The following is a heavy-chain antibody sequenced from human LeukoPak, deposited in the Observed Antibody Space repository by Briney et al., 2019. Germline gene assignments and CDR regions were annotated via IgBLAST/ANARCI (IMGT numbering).Heavy chain of an antibody. D-gene: IGHD4-17*01. CDR3: ARVHGDYIDY. Sequence: SETLSLTCTVSGSSISSYSWSWIRQPPGKGLEWIGYIYYSGSTNYNPSLKSRVTISVDTSKNQFSLKLSSVTAADTAVYYCARVHGDYIDYWGQGTLVTVSS. CDR1: GSSISSYS. J-gene: IGHJ4*02. V-gene: IGHV4-59*01. CDR2: IYYSGST.